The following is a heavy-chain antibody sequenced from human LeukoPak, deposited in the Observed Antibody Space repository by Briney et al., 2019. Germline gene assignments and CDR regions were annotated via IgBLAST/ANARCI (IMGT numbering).Heavy chain of an antibody. V-gene: IGHV3-69-1*01. CDR3: ARDGLHTAHFDY. CDR2: VSDTGNI. J-gene: IGHJ4*02. D-gene: IGHD5-18*01. Sequence: GGSLRLSCAASGFTFSTYWMTWVRQAPGKGLEWVSTVSDTGNIHYSDSVKGRFTISRDNAKNSLYLQMNSLRDEDTAVYYCARDGLHTAHFDYWGQGTLVTVSS. CDR1: GFTFSTYW.